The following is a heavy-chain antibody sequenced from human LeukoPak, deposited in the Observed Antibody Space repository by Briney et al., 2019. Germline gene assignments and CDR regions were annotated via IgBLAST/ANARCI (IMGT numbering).Heavy chain of an antibody. CDR1: GGSISSSSYY. Sequence: SGTLSLTCTVSGGSISSSSYYWGWIRQPPGKGLEWIGSIYYSGSTYYNPSLKSRVTISVDTSKNQFSLKLSSVTAADTAVYYCARARTPDYYYYYYMDVWGKGTTVTISS. CDR3: ARARTPDYYYYYYMDV. V-gene: IGHV4-39*07. J-gene: IGHJ6*03. CDR2: IYYSGST.